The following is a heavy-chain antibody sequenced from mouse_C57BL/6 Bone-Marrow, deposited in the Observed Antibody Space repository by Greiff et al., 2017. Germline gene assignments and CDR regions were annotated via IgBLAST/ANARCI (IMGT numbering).Heavy chain of an antibody. CDR3: ARSHYYGSSYPWYFDV. V-gene: IGHV1-64*01. CDR1: GYTFTSYW. CDR2: IHPNSGST. J-gene: IGHJ1*03. D-gene: IGHD1-1*01. Sequence: QVQLQQPGAELVKPGASVKLSCKASGYTFTSYWMHWVKQRPGQGLEWIGMIHPNSGSTNYNEKFKSKATLTVDKSSSTAYRQLSSLTSEDSAVYYCARSHYYGSSYPWYFDVWGTGTTVTVSS.